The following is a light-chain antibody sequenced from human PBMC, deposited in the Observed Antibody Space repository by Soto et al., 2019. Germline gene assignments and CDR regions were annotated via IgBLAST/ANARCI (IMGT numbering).Light chain of an antibody. CDR2: DAS. J-gene: IGKJ1*01. CDR3: QQYNSYWA. V-gene: IGKV1-5*01. CDR1: QNIRSY. Sequence: DIQMTQSPSSLSASVGDRVTITCRASQNIRSYVNWYQQKAGKAPKLLIYDASSLESGVPSRFSGSGSGTEFTLTISSLQPDDFAAYYCQQYNSYWAFGQGTKVDIK.